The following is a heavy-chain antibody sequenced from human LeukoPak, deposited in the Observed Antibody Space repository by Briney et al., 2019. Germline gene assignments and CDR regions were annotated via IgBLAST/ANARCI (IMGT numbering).Heavy chain of an antibody. J-gene: IGHJ3*02. CDR3: ARDSDYYYGSGRNAFDI. V-gene: IGHV1-2*02. CDR2: INPNSGGT. Sequence: ASVKVSCKASGYTFTGYYMHWVRQAPGQGLEWMGWINPNSGGTNYAQKFQGRVTMTRDTSISTAYMELSRLRSDDTAVYYCARDSDYYYGSGRNAFDIWGQGTMDTVSS. D-gene: IGHD3-10*01. CDR1: GYTFTGYY.